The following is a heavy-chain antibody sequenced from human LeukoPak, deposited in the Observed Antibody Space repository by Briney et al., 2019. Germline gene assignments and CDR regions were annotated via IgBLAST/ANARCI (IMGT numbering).Heavy chain of an antibody. V-gene: IGHV4-30-2*01. CDR3: AIRRGFGELMRLDP. CDR2: IYHSGST. J-gene: IGHJ5*02. Sequence: KPSETLSLTCTVSGGSISSGGYYWSWIRQPPGKGLEWIGYIYHSGSTYYNPSLKSRVTISVDRSKNQFSLKLSSVTAADTAVYYCAIRRGFGELMRLDPWGQGTLVTVSS. CDR1: GGSISSGGYY. D-gene: IGHD3-10*01.